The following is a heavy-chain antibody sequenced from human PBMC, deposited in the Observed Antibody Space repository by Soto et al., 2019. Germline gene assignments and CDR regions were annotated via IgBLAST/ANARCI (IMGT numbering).Heavy chain of an antibody. V-gene: IGHV3-30-3*01. CDR2: ISYDGSNK. Sequence: GGSLRLSCAASGFTFSSYAMHWVRQAPGKGLEWVAVISYDGSNKYYADSVKGRFTISRDNSKNTLYLQMNSLRAEDTAVYYCARDPQTYYDFWSGHWFDPWGQGTLVTVSS. CDR3: ARDPQTYYDFWSGHWFDP. J-gene: IGHJ5*02. CDR1: GFTFSSYA. D-gene: IGHD3-3*01.